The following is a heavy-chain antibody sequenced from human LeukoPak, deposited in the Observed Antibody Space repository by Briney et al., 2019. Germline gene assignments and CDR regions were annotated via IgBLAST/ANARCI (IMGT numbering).Heavy chain of an antibody. CDR3: AKGGSAYDSWYFDL. CDR2: ISDDGSDK. V-gene: IGHV3-30*18. CDR1: GFTFSSYG. Sequence: GGSLRLSCAASGFTFSSYGMHWVRQAPGKGLEWVAVISDDGSDKYYADSVKGRFTISRDNSKNTLYLQVNSLRAEDTAVYYCAKGGSAYDSWYFDLWGRGTLVSVSS. D-gene: IGHD5-12*01. J-gene: IGHJ2*01.